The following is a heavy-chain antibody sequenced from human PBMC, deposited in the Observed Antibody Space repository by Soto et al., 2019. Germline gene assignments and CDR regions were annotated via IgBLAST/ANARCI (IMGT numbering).Heavy chain of an antibody. D-gene: IGHD2-2*01. J-gene: IGHJ6*02. CDR3: ARAYCSSTSCPYGMDV. CDR1: GGTFSKYA. Sequence: QVQLVQSGAEVKKPGSSVKVSCKASGGTFSKYAISWVRQAPGQGLEWMGGIMPIFGTIKYAQKFQGRVTSTADESTSTADMELSSLRSEDTAVYYCARAYCSSTSCPYGMDVWGQGTTVTVSS. CDR2: IMPIFGTI. V-gene: IGHV1-69*01.